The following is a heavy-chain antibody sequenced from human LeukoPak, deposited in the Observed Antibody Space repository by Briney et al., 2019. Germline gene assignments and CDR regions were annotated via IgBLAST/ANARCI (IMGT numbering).Heavy chain of an antibody. D-gene: IGHD7-27*01. V-gene: IGHV3-53*01. CDR1: GFTVSSNS. Sequence: GGSLRLSCAVSGFTVSSNSMSWVRHAPGKGLEWVSVIYSGGSTYYADSVKGRFTISRDNSKNTLYLQMNNLRAEDTAVYYCVRGGLGIYFDYWGQGTLVTVSS. CDR2: IYSGGST. J-gene: IGHJ4*02. CDR3: VRGGLGIYFDY.